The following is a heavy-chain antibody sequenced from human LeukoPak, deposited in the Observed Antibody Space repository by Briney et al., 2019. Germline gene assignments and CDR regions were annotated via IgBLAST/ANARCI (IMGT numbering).Heavy chain of an antibody. V-gene: IGHV4-34*01. J-gene: IGHJ4*02. CDR2: INHSGSI. Sequence: PSETLSLTCAVYGGSFSGYYWSWIRQPPGKGLEWIGEINHSGSINYNPSLKSRVTISVDTSKNQFSLKLSSVTAADTAVYYCARGRGPIAAAGTPRPPYFDYWGQGTLVTVSS. D-gene: IGHD6-13*01. CDR3: ARGRGPIAAAGTPRPPYFDY. CDR1: GGSFSGYY.